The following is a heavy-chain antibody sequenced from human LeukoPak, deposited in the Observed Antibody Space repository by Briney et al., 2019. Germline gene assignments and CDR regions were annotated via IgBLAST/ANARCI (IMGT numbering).Heavy chain of an antibody. CDR3: ARSREGDYGVPFDY. J-gene: IGHJ4*02. Sequence: SQTLSLTCTVSGGSISSGDYYWSWIRQPPGEGLEWIGYIYYSGSTYYNPSLKSRVTISVDTSKNQFSLKLSSVTAADTAVYYCARSREGDYGVPFDYWGQGTLVTVSS. D-gene: IGHD4-17*01. V-gene: IGHV4-30-4*01. CDR2: IYYSGST. CDR1: GGSISSGDYY.